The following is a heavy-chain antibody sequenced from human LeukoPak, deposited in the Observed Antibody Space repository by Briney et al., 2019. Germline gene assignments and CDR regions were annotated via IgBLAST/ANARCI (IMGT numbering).Heavy chain of an antibody. D-gene: IGHD3-22*01. J-gene: IGHJ4*02. CDR1: GGSFSGYY. V-gene: IGHV4-34*01. CDR3: ARLFRARPVVTFDY. Sequence: PSETLSLTCAVYGGSFSGYYWSWIRQPPGKGLEWIGEINHSGSTNYNPSLKSRVTISVDTSKNQFSLKLSSVTAADTAVYYCARLFRARPVVTFDYWGQGTLVTVSS. CDR2: INHSGST.